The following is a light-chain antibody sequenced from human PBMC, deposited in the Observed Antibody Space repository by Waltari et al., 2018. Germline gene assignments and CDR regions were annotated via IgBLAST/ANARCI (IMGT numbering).Light chain of an antibody. CDR3: QQYYITPWT. Sequence: DIVMTQSPDSLAVSLGERVTINCKSSESVLYSANNKNYLAWFQQIPGQPPKLLISWASTRESGVPDRFSGSGSGTDFTLTISSLVAEDVAVYYCQQYYITPWTFGQGTKVEIK. V-gene: IGKV4-1*01. CDR2: WAS. CDR1: ESVLYSANNKNY. J-gene: IGKJ1*01.